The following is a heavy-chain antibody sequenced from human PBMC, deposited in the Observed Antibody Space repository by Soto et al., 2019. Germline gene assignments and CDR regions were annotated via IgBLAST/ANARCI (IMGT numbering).Heavy chain of an antibody. CDR3: ANRLGGFTWNDGYLDY. Sequence: CGPTLVNPTPTLLLTCSFSGFSLTTRPVGVAWIRKLQGTALEWLAVIYWDDDKRYSPSLRSRLTISKDTSKNQVVLSMTNMDPVDTATYYCANRLGGFTWNDGYLDYWGQGTMVTVSS. V-gene: IGHV2-5*02. CDR1: GFSLTTRPVG. J-gene: IGHJ4*02. D-gene: IGHD1-1*01. CDR2: IYWDDDK.